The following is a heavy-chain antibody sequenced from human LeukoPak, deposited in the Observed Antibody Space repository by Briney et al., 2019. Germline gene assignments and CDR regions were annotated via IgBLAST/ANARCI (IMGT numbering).Heavy chain of an antibody. Sequence: GASVKVSCKASGYTFTDYYMHWVQQAPGKGLEWMGRVDPEDGETIYAEKFQGRVTITADTSTDTAYMELSSLRSEDTAVYYCATEPLDYYYYMDVWGKGTTVTVSS. CDR1: GYTFTDYY. J-gene: IGHJ6*03. CDR2: VDPEDGET. CDR3: ATEPLDYYYYMDV. V-gene: IGHV1-69-2*01.